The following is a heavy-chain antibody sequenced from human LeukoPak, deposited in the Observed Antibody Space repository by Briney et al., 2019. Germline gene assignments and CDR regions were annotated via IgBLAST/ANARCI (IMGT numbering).Heavy chain of an antibody. V-gene: IGHV4-4*08. CDR2: IYTSGST. D-gene: IGHD1-26*01. CDR3: ARDEYSGSYRFDY. CDR1: GGSISSYY. Sequence: SETLSLTCTVSGGSISSYYWSWIRQPPGKGLEWIGRIYTSGSTNYNPSLKSRVTISVDTSKNQFSLKLSSVTAADTAVYYCARDEYSGSYRFDYWGQGTLVTVSS. J-gene: IGHJ4*02.